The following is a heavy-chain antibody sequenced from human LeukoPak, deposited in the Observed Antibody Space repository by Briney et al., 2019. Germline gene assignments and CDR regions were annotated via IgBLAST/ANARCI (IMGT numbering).Heavy chain of an antibody. CDR3: ARGGYYDSSGYYPPAFRYYYYYGMDV. Sequence: SETLSLTCAVYGGSFSGYYWSWIRQPPGKGLEWIGEINHSGSTNYNPSLKSRVTISVDTSKNQFSLKLSSVTAADTAVYYCARGGYYDSSGYYPPAFRYYYYYGMDVWGQGTTVTVSS. D-gene: IGHD3-22*01. CDR1: GGSFSGYY. V-gene: IGHV4-34*01. J-gene: IGHJ6*02. CDR2: INHSGST.